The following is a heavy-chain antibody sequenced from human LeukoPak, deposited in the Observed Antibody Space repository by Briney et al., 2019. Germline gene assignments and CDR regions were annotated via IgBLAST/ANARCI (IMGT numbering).Heavy chain of an antibody. CDR3: AKGRGTTVTAAANL. D-gene: IGHD4-17*01. J-gene: IGHJ4*02. Sequence: PGGSLRLPCAASGFTFSNYSMSWVRQAPGKGLEWVSTISGTGGTTYYADSVKGRFTISRDNSKNTLFLQFNSLRADDTAVYYCAKGRGTTVTAAANLWGQGTLVTVSS. CDR2: ISGTGGTT. V-gene: IGHV3-23*01. CDR1: GFTFSNYS.